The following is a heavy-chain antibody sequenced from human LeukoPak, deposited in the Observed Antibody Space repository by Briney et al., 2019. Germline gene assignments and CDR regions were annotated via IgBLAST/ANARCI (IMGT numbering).Heavy chain of an antibody. D-gene: IGHD3-9*01. CDR1: GGSISSGGYY. Sequence: SQTLSLTCTVSGGSISSGGYYWSWIRQHPGKGLEWIGYIYYSGSTYYNPSLKSRVTISVDTSKNQFSLKLSSVTAADTAVYYCARASYDILTGYSNWFDPWGQGTLVTVSS. V-gene: IGHV4-31*03. CDR2: IYYSGST. J-gene: IGHJ5*02. CDR3: ARASYDILTGYSNWFDP.